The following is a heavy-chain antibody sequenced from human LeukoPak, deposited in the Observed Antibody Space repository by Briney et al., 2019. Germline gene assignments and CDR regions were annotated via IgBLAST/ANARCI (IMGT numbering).Heavy chain of an antibody. J-gene: IGHJ4*02. V-gene: IGHV1-69*04. CDR3: ARDGRVWHDYGDYVQIVTFFDY. CDR1: GGTFSSYA. Sequence: VASVKVSCKASGGTFSSYAISWVRQAPGQGLEWMGRIIPILGIANYAQKFQGRVTITADKSTSTAYMELSSLRSEDTAVYYCARDGRVWHDYGDYVQIVTFFDYWGQGTLVTVSS. D-gene: IGHD4-17*01. CDR2: IIPILGIA.